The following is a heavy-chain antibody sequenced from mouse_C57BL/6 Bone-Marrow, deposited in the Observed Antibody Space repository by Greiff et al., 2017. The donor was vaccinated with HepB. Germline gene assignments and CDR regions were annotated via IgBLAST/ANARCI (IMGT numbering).Heavy chain of an antibody. V-gene: IGHV1-64*01. Sequence: QVQLQQPGAELVKPGASVKLSCKASGYTFTSYWMHWVKQRPGQGLEWIGMIHPNSGSTNYNEKFKSKATLTVDKSSSTAYMQLSSLTSEDSAVYYCAYYGSSYGGFAYWGQGTLVTVSA. D-gene: IGHD1-1*01. CDR1: GYTFTSYW. J-gene: IGHJ3*01. CDR2: IHPNSGST. CDR3: AYYGSSYGGFAY.